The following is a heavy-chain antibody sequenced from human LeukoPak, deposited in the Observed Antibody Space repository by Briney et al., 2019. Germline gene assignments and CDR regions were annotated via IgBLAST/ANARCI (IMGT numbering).Heavy chain of an antibody. D-gene: IGHD3-22*01. Sequence: ASVKVSCKASGYTFTRYAITWVRQAPGQGLEWMGWISPYNGNTYSAQKFQGRVTMTTDTPTNTAYMDLRSLRSDDTAMYYCARDAILSYYSDGSAYHGFDFWGQGTLVTVSS. J-gene: IGHJ4*02. CDR3: ARDAILSYYSDGSAYHGFDF. V-gene: IGHV1-18*01. CDR2: ISPYNGNT. CDR1: GYTFTRYA.